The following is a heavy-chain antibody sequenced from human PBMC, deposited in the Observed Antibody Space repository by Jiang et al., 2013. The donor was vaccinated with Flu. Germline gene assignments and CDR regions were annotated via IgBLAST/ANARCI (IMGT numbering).Heavy chain of an antibody. J-gene: IGHJ4*02. V-gene: IGHV1-69*01. CDR2: IIPIFGTS. CDR3: ARGVGGYSHGYILY. D-gene: IGHD5-18*01. Sequence: SWVRQAPGQGLEWMGGIIPIFGTSDFALKFQGRLTITADASTDTAYMELSGLQSDDTAVYYCARGVGGYSHGYILYWGQGTLVTVS.